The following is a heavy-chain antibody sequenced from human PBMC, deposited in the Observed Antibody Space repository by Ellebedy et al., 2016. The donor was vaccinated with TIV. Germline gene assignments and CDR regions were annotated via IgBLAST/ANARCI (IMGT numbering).Heavy chain of an antibody. CDR2: IYYRGLT. D-gene: IGHD3-3*01. CDR3: ARHAPSYDFWSSPGFDY. CDR1: GVSIGVTRYY. J-gene: IGHJ4*02. V-gene: IGHV4-39*01. Sequence: MPSETLSLTCVVSGVSIGVTRYYWAWIRQSPGKGLEWIGSIYYRGLTYESPSFKSRATISVDTSKNQFSLKLSPVTAADTALYYCARHAPSYDFWSSPGFDYWGQGTLLTVSS.